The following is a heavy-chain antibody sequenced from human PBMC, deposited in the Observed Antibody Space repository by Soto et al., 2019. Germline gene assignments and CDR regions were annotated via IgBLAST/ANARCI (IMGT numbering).Heavy chain of an antibody. V-gene: IGHV3-23*01. D-gene: IGHD3-22*01. Sequence: EGSLRLSCAGTGFTFSSYAMSWVRQAPRKGLEWVSAISGSGGSTYYADSVKGRFTISRDNSKNTLYLQMNSLRAEDTAVYYCAKVVTMIVVVTWFDYWGQGTLVTVSS. CDR3: AKVVTMIVVVTWFDY. CDR2: ISGSGGST. CDR1: GFTFSSYA. J-gene: IGHJ4*02.